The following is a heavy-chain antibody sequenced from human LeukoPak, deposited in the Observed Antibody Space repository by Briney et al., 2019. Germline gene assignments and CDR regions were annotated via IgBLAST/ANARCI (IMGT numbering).Heavy chain of an antibody. D-gene: IGHD5-18*01. Sequence: GGSLRLSCAASGFTFSSYWMSWVRQAPGKGLEWVANIKQDGSEKYYVDSVKGRFTISRDNAKNSLYLRMNSLRAEDTAVYYCARNRESTAMAYAFDIWGQGTMVTVSS. J-gene: IGHJ3*02. CDR3: ARNRESTAMAYAFDI. CDR2: IKQDGSEK. CDR1: GFTFSSYW. V-gene: IGHV3-7*01.